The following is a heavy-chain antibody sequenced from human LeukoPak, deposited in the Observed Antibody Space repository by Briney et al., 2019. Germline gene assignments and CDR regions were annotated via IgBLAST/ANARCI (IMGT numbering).Heavy chain of an antibody. CDR3: ARGPAGYN. Sequence: GGSLRLSCAASGFTVSSNDMHWVRQAPGKGLEWVSVIYSGGSTDYADSVKGRFTISRDNSKNMLYLQMNSLSAEDTAVYRCARGPAGYNWGQGTLVTVSS. V-gene: IGHV3-53*01. CDR2: IYSGGST. CDR1: GFTVSSND. D-gene: IGHD1-1*01. J-gene: IGHJ4*02.